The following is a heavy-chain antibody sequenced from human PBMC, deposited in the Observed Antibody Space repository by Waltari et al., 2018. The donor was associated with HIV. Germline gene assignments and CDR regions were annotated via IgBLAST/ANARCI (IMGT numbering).Heavy chain of an antibody. V-gene: IGHV1-2*02. Sequence: QVQLVQSGAEVKKPGASLKVSCKASGYTFTDYYMHWVRQAPGQGLEWMGWVNPNSGGSNFAQKFQGRVTMTRDTSISTAYMELSRLRSDDTAVYYCASGQVSSWFGERKNWFDPWGQGTLVTVSS. CDR2: VNPNSGGS. J-gene: IGHJ5*02. D-gene: IGHD3-10*01. CDR3: ASGQVSSWFGERKNWFDP. CDR1: GYTFTDYY.